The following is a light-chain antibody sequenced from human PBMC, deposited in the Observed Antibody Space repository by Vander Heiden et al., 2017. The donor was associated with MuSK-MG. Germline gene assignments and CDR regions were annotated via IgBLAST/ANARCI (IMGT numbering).Light chain of an antibody. V-gene: IGLV2-11*01. Sequence: QSALTQPRSVSGSPGQSVTISCSGTSSDVGGYNYVSWYQQHPGKAPKVLIYDVSMRPSGVPDRFSGSKSGSTASLTISGLQTEDEAEYYCNSYAGSYTVLFGGGTKLTVL. CDR1: SSDVGGYNY. J-gene: IGLJ2*01. CDR2: DVS. CDR3: NSYAGSYTVL.